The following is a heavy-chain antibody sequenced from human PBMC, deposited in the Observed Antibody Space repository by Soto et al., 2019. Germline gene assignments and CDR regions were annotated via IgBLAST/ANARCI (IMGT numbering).Heavy chain of an antibody. J-gene: IGHJ6*02. Sequence: QVQLVQSGAEVKKPGSSVKVPCKASGGTFSSYAISWVRQAPGQGLEWMGGIIPIFGTANYAQKFQGRVTITADESTSTAYMELSSLRSEDTAVYYCARDEYSSSATPYGMDVWGQGTTVTVSS. D-gene: IGHD6-6*01. CDR2: IIPIFGTA. CDR3: ARDEYSSSATPYGMDV. CDR1: GGTFSSYA. V-gene: IGHV1-69*01.